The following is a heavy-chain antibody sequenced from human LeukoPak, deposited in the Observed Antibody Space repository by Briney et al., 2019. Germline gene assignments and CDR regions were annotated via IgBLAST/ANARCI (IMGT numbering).Heavy chain of an antibody. CDR2: ISTSSSTI. D-gene: IGHD2-2*01. Sequence: GGSLRLSCAASGFTFSSYSMNWVRQAPGKGLEWVSYISTSSSTIYYADSVKGRFTISRDNAKNSLYLQMNSLRAEDTAVYYCARECSSTSCPVLDWGQGTLVTVSS. J-gene: IGHJ4*02. CDR3: ARECSSTSCPVLD. CDR1: GFTFSSYS. V-gene: IGHV3-48*01.